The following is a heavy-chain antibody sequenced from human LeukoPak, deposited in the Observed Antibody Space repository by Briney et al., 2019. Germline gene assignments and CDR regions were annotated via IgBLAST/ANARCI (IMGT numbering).Heavy chain of an antibody. CDR2: IKQDASEI. V-gene: IGHV3-7*01. CDR3: ARDKVVGATRFDY. D-gene: IGHD1-26*01. CDR1: GFTFSSYW. J-gene: IGHJ4*02. Sequence: GGSLRLSCAASGFTFSSYWMSWVRQAPGKGLEWVANIKQDASEIYYVDSLKGRFTISRDNAKNSLYLQMNSLRAEDTAVYYCARDKVVGATRFDYWGQGTLVTVSS.